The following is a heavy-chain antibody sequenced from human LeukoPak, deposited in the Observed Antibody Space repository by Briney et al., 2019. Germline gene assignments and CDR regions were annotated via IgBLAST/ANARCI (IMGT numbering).Heavy chain of an antibody. CDR3: AKDSGSSGFGY. V-gene: IGHV3-30*02. CDR1: GFTYSSYG. J-gene: IGHJ4*02. CDR2: IRYDRSNK. Sequence: PGGSLRLSCAASGFTYSSYGMHWLRQAPGKGLEWVAFIRYDRSNKYYADSVKGRFTISRDNSKNTLYLQMNSLRAEDTAVYYCAKDSGSSGFGYWGQGTLVTVSS. D-gene: IGHD3-22*01.